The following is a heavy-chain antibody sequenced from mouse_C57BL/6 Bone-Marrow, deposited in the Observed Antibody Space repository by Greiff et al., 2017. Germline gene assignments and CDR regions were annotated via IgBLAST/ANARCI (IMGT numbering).Heavy chain of an antibody. D-gene: IGHD2-1*01. Sequence: VKLQESGPELVKPGASVKISCKASGYAFSSSWMNWVKQRPGKGLEWIGRIYPGDGDTNYNGKFKGKATLTADKSSSTAYMQLSSLTSEDSAVYFCATGVYYGNSFDYWGQGTTLTVSS. CDR1: GYAFSSSW. CDR2: IYPGDGDT. J-gene: IGHJ2*01. CDR3: ATGVYYGNSFDY. V-gene: IGHV1-82*01.